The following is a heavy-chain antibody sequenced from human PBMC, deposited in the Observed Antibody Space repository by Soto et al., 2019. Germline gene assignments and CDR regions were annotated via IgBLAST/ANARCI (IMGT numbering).Heavy chain of an antibody. CDR2: ISAYNGNT. J-gene: IGHJ4*02. Sequence: ASVKVSCKASGYTFTSYGISWVRQAPGQGLEWMGWISAYNGNTNYAQKLQGRVTMTTDTSTSTAYMELRSLRSDDTAVYFCARGGNTVMMLAAPFDLWGLGTLVTVSS. V-gene: IGHV1-18*01. D-gene: IGHD2-15*01. CDR1: GYTFTSYG. CDR3: ARGGNTVMMLAAPFDL.